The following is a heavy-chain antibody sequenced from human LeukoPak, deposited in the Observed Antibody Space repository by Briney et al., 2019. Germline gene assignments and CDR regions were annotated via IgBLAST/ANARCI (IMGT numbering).Heavy chain of an antibody. D-gene: IGHD6-6*01. J-gene: IGHJ4*02. CDR3: ARGGAARPDY. Sequence: GGSLRLSCAASGFTFSNYGMGWVRQARGKGREWISYISSSSSSIYYADSVKGRFTISRDNAKNSVFLQMNSLRAEDTAVYYCARGGAARPDYWGQGTLVTVSS. CDR2: ISSSSSSI. CDR1: GFTFSNYG. V-gene: IGHV3-48*01.